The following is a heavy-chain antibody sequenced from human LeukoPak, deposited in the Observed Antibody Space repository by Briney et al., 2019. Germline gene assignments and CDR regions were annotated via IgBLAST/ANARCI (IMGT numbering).Heavy chain of an antibody. J-gene: IGHJ4*02. CDR2: IYYSGST. CDR3: ARHSGWYLDY. Sequence: SETLSLTCTVSGGSISSSSYYWGWIRQPPEKGLEWIGSIYYSGSTYYNPSLKSRVTISVDTSKNQFSLKLSSVTAADTAVYYCARHSGWYLDYWGQGTLVTVSS. V-gene: IGHV4-39*01. CDR1: GGSISSSSYY. D-gene: IGHD6-19*01.